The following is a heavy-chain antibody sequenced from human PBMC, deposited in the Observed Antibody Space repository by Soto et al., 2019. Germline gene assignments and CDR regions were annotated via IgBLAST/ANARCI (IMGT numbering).Heavy chain of an antibody. V-gene: IGHV3-13*04. D-gene: IGHD3-10*01. CDR3: ARGGYYYGSGSYYRTYYYYGMDV. Sequence: GGSLRLSCAASGFTFSSYAMHWVRQATGKGLEWVSALGTAGDTYYPGSVKGRFTISRENARNSLYLQMNSLRAGDTAVYYCARGGYYYGSGSYYRTYYYYGMDVWGQGT. J-gene: IGHJ6*02. CDR1: GFTFSSYA. CDR2: LGTAGDT.